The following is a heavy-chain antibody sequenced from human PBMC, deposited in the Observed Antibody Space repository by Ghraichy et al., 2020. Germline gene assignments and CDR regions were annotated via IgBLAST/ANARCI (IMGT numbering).Heavy chain of an antibody. D-gene: IGHD3-3*01. CDR2: ISGSGSNI. CDR1: GFTFSRYN. J-gene: IGHJ4*02. CDR3: ARNYYDFLSDYSRGSFDS. V-gene: IGHV3-21*01. Sequence: GGSLRLSCAASGFTFSRYNMNWVRQAPGKGLEWVSFISGSGSNIYYADSVEGRFTISRDNAKKSLYLQMNSLRAEDTAVYYCARNYYDFLSDYSRGSFDSWGQGTLVTVSS.